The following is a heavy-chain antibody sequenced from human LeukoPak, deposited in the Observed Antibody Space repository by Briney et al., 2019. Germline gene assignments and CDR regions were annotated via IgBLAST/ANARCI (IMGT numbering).Heavy chain of an antibody. V-gene: IGHV1-69*04. CDR3: ASLYSGYDYYFDY. J-gene: IGHJ4*02. Sequence: GASVKVSCKASGGTFSSYAISWARQVPGQELEWMGRIIPILGIANYAQKFQGRVTITAGKSTSTAYMELSSLRSEDTAVYYCASLYSGYDYYFDYWGQGTLVTVSS. CDR1: GGTFSSYA. CDR2: IIPILGIA. D-gene: IGHD5-12*01.